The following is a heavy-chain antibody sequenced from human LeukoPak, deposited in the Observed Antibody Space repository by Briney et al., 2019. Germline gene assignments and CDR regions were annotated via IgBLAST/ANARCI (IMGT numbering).Heavy chain of an antibody. CDR3: ATSIAAAGTAYYGMDV. CDR2: INSDGSST. J-gene: IGHJ6*02. D-gene: IGHD6-13*01. V-gene: IGHV3-74*01. CDR1: GFTFSSYW. Sequence: PGGSLRLSCAASGFTFSSYWMHWVRQAPGKGLVWVSRINSDGSSTSYADSVKGRFTISRDNAKNTLYLQMNSLRAEDTAVYYCATSIAAAGTAYYGMDVWGQGTTVTVSS.